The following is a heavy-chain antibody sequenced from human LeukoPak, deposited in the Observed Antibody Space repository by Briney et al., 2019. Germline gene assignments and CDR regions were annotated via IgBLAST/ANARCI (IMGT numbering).Heavy chain of an antibody. D-gene: IGHD2-15*01. V-gene: IGHV1-18*01. CDR1: GYTFTSYG. Sequence: GASVKVSCKASGYTFTSYGTSWVRQAPGQGLEWMGWISAYNGNTNYAQKLQGRVTMTTDTSTSTAYMELRSLRSDDTAVYYCARYLGGYCSGGSCYSDWFDPWGQGTLVTVSS. CDR3: ARYLGGYCSGGSCYSDWFDP. CDR2: ISAYNGNT. J-gene: IGHJ5*02.